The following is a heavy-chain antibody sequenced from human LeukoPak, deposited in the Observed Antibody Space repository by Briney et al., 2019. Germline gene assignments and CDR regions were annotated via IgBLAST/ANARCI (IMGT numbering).Heavy chain of an antibody. Sequence: GASVKVSCKVSGYTLTELSMHSVRQAAGKGREWMGGFDPEDGETIYAQKFQGRVTMTEDTSTDTAYTELSSLRSEDTAVYYCACQQGVGDAFDIWGQGTMVTVSS. V-gene: IGHV1-24*01. J-gene: IGHJ3*02. CDR1: GYTLTELS. CDR2: FDPEDGET. CDR3: ACQQGVGDAFDI. D-gene: IGHD3-3*01.